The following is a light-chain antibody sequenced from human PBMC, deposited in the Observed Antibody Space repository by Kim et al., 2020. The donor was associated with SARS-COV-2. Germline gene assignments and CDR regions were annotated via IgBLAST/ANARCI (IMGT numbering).Light chain of an antibody. J-gene: IGLJ2*01. CDR3: QAWDSSTGVV. CDR1: KLGDKY. CDR2: QDS. V-gene: IGLV3-1*01. Sequence: SYELTQPPSVSVSPGQTASITCSGDKLGDKYACWYQQKPGQSPVLVIYQDSKRPSGIPERFSGSNSGNTATLTISGTQAMDEADYYCQAWDSSTGVVFGGGTHLTVL.